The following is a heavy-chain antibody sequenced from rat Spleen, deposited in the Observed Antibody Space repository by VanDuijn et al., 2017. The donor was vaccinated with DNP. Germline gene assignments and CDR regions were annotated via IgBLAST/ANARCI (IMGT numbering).Heavy chain of an antibody. CDR1: GFTFSDYY. CDR3: ASRPPPTRGPFDY. Sequence: EVKLVESGGGLVQPGRSMKLSCAASGFTFSDYYMTWVRQAPKKGLEWVATISYDGSDTYYRDSVKGRFTISRDNAKSTLYLQMDSLRSEDTATYYCASRPPPTRGPFDYWGQGVTVTVSS. D-gene: IGHD1-4*01. J-gene: IGHJ2*01. CDR2: ISYDGSDT. V-gene: IGHV5-7*01.